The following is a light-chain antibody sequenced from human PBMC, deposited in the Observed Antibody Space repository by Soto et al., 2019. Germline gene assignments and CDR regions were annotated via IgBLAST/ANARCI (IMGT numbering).Light chain of an antibody. Sequence: QSALTQPASVSGSPGQSITISCTGTSSDVGSYDLVSWYQQRPCRAPRLMIFEVAKRPSGISTRFSGSKSGNTASLTISGLQAVDEADYFCCSYTSTNTLVFGGGTKLTVL. CDR3: CSYTSTNTLV. CDR1: SSDVGSYDL. CDR2: EVA. V-gene: IGLV2-23*02. J-gene: IGLJ2*01.